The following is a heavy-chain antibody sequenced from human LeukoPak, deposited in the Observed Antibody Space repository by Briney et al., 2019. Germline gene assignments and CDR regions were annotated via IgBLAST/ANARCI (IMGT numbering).Heavy chain of an antibody. CDR3: ARDRDSGWYYSDY. CDR2: IYSGGST. V-gene: IGHV3-53*01. Sequence: GGSLRLSCAASGFTVSSNYMSWVRQAPGKGLEWVSVIYSGGSTYYADSVKGRFTSSRDNSKNTLYLQMNSLRAEDTAVYYCARDRDSGWYYSDYWGQGTLVTVSS. J-gene: IGHJ4*02. CDR1: GFTVSSNY. D-gene: IGHD6-19*01.